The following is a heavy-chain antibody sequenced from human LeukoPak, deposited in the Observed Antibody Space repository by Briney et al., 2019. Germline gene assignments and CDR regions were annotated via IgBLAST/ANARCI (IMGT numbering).Heavy chain of an antibody. J-gene: IGHJ4*02. CDR3: AKYGYSYGPFDY. CDR1: GFTFSSHG. D-gene: IGHD5-18*01. Sequence: PGGSLRLSCAASGFTFSSHGMNWVRKAPGKGLEWVSGIIPSGHTTYYADSVRGRFTISRDNSRNTVYLQMNSLRAEDTAVYYCAKYGYSYGPFDYWGQGTPVTVSS. V-gene: IGHV3-23*01. CDR2: IIPSGHTT.